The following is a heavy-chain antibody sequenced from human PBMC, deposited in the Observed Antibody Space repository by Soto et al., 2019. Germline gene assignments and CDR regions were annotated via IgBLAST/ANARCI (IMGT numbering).Heavy chain of an antibody. J-gene: IGHJ3*02. D-gene: IGHD6-6*01. CDR1: GGSFSGYY. CDR2: INHSGST. Sequence: QVQLQQWGAGLLKPSETLSLTCAVYGGSFSGYYWSWIRQPPGKGLEWIGEINHSGSTNYNPSLKSRVTISVDTSKNQFSLKLSSVTAADTAVYYCARGGPHSSSGYAFDIWGQGTMVTVSS. V-gene: IGHV4-34*01. CDR3: ARGGPHSSSGYAFDI.